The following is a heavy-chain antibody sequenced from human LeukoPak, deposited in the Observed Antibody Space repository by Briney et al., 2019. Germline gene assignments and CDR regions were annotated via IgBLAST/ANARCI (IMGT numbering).Heavy chain of an antibody. CDR2: INPNSGGT. V-gene: IGHV1-2*06. CDR3: ARDLKFGGVIVPPGY. D-gene: IGHD3-16*02. CDR1: GYTSTGYY. Sequence: GASVNVSCKASGYTSTGYYMHWVRQAPGQGLEWMGRINPNSGGTNYAQKFQGRVTMTRDTSISTAYMELSRLRSDDTAVYYCARDLKFGGVIVPPGYWGQGTLVTVSS. J-gene: IGHJ4*02.